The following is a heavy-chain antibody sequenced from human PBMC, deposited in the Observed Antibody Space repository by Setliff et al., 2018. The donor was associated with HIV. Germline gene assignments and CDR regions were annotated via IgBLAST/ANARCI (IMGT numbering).Heavy chain of an antibody. V-gene: IGHV4-59*01. D-gene: IGHD1-26*01. CDR2: IYYSGST. Sequence: SETLSLTCTVSGGSISSYYGSWIRQPPGKGLEWIGYIYYSGSTNYNPSLKSRVTISVDTSKNQFSLKLSSVTATDTAVYYCARASGPGTYWYFDLWGRGTLVTVSS. CDR1: GGSISSYY. J-gene: IGHJ2*01. CDR3: ARASGPGTYWYFDL.